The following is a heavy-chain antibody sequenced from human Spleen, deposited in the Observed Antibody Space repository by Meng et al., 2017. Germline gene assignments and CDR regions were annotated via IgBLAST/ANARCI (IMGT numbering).Heavy chain of an antibody. CDR2: TYYRSEWYN. V-gene: IGHV6-1*01. CDR1: GDSVSGNSAA. D-gene: IGHD6-19*01. CDR3: ARGIVRQWLVRELDY. J-gene: IGHJ4*02. Sequence: QVQLQQSGPGLVEPSQTLSLTCAISGDSVSGNSAAWNWIRQSPSRGLEWLGRTYYRSEWYNDYAVSVQGRITINADTSMNQFSLQLNSVTPEDTAVYYCARGIVRQWLVRELDYWGQGTLVTVSS.